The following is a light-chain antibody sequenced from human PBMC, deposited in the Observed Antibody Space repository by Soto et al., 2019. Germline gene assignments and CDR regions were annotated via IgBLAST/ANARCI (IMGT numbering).Light chain of an antibody. J-gene: IGKJ4*01. CDR3: QETYSGPVT. V-gene: IGKV1-39*01. CDR2: AAS. CDR1: QSISNY. Sequence: DIQMTQFPSSLSASVGDRVTITCRASQSISNYLNWYQQKPGKAPKFLIYAASSLQSGVPSRFSGSGSGTEFTLTISSLQPEDFATYYCQETYSGPVTFGGGTKVEIK.